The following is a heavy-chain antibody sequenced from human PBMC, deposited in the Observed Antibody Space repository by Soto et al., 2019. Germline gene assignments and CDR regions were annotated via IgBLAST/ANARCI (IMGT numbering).Heavy chain of an antibody. CDR2: ITNGAGGGR. J-gene: IGHJ2*01. D-gene: IGHD3-10*01. CDR1: GFTFSGYA. CDR3: AKGRGVEQAKWYVDL. Sequence: EMQLLESGGGLVQPGGSLRLSCAASGFTFSGYAMSWVRQAPGKGLKRVSTITNGAGGGRYYADSVRGRFTISRDNSKNTLYLQMNSLRAEDTAIYYCAKGRGVEQAKWYVDLWGRGTLVTVSS. V-gene: IGHV3-23*01.